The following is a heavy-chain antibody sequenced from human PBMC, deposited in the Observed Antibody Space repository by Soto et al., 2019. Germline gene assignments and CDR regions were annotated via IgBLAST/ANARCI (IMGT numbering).Heavy chain of an antibody. Sequence: EVQLLESGGGLVQPGGSLRLSCAASGFTFTSYAMSWVRQAPGKGLEWVSAISGSGGSTDYADSVKGRFTISRDNSKNPLYLQMNSLRAEDTAVYYCANYDSSGYYYRHFQHWGQGTLVTVSS. V-gene: IGHV3-23*01. D-gene: IGHD3-22*01. CDR1: GFTFTSYA. CDR2: ISGSGGST. J-gene: IGHJ1*01. CDR3: ANYDSSGYYYRHFQH.